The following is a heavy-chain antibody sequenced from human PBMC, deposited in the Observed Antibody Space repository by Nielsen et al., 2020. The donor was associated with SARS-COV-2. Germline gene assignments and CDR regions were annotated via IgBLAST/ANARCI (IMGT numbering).Heavy chain of an antibody. CDR3: AKIGYSSGKGYFDY. J-gene: IGHJ4*02. D-gene: IGHD6-19*01. CDR1: GFTFSSYA. Sequence: GESLKISCAASGFTFSSYAMSWVRQAPGKGLEWVSAISGSGGSTYYADSVKGRFTISRDNAKNSLYLQMNSLRAEDTALYYCAKIGYSSGKGYFDYWGQGTLVTVSS. V-gene: IGHV3-23*01. CDR2: ISGSGGST.